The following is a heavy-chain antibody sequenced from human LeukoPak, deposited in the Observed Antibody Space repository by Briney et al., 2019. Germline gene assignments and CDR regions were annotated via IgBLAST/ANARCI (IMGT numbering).Heavy chain of an antibody. CDR3: ARGFGSGWSTLFDY. J-gene: IGHJ4*02. CDR2: INHSGST. D-gene: IGHD6-19*01. V-gene: IGHV4-34*01. Sequence: MSSETLSLTCAVYGGSFSGYYWNWLRQSPGKGLEWLGEINHSGSTNYNPSLKSRVTISVDTSKNQFSLKLSSVTAADTTVYYCARGFGSGWSTLFDYWGQGTLVTVSS. CDR1: GGSFSGYY.